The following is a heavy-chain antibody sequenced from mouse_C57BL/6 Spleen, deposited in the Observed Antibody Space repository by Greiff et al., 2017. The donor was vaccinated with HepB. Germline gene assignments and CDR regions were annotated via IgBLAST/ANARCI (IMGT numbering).Heavy chain of an antibody. D-gene: IGHD1-1*01. V-gene: IGHV2-9-1*01. CDR3: DRDYGSSYWYFDV. CDR1: GFSFTSYA. CDR2: IRTGGGT. J-gene: IGHJ1*03. Sequence: VHLVESGPGLVAPSQCLSISCTVSGFSFTSYAISWVRQPPGKGLEWLGVIRTGGGTNYNSAHKSRLSISKDNTKSQVVLKMNSLQTDDTARYYCDRDYGSSYWYFDVWGTGTTVTVSS.